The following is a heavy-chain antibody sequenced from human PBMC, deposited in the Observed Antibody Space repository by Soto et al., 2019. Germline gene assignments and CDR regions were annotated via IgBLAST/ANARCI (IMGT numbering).Heavy chain of an antibody. CDR2: ISYDGSNK. Sequence: QVQLVESGGGVVQPGRSLRLSCAASGFTFSSYAMHWVRQAPGKGLEWVAVISYDGSNKYYADSVKGRFTISRDNSKNTLYLQMNSLRAEDKAVYSCARENYCDSSGQILAPWFDSWGQGTLVTVSS. J-gene: IGHJ5*01. CDR1: GFTFSSYA. D-gene: IGHD3-22*01. CDR3: ARENYCDSSGQILAPWFDS. V-gene: IGHV3-30-3*01.